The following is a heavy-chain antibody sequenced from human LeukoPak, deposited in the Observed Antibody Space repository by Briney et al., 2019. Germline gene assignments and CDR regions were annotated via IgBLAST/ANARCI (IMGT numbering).Heavy chain of an antibody. CDR1: GYTFTTYA. J-gene: IGHJ4*02. D-gene: IGHD3-10*01. CDR3: ARGGVRGVFSFDY. Sequence: ASVKVSCKASGYTFTTYAIHWVRQAPGQRPEWMGWINGGDGDTRYSQKFQDRVTITRDTSATTAYMELSSLRSEDTAVYYCARGGVRGVFSFDYWGQGTLVTVSS. V-gene: IGHV1-3*01. CDR2: INGGDGDT.